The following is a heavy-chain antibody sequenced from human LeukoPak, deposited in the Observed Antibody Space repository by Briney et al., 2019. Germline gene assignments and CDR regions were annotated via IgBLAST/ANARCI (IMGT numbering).Heavy chain of an antibody. Sequence: PSETLSLTCTVSGGSITSSSYYWGWIRQPPGKGLEGIGSIYYTGSTYYNPSLKGRVTTAVDTSKNQFSLKLSSVTAADTAVYYCARLLGGTTNGYFDYWGQGTLLTVSS. V-gene: IGHV4-39*01. CDR3: ARLLGGTTNGYFDY. D-gene: IGHD1-1*01. CDR2: IYYTGST. CDR1: GGSITSSSYY. J-gene: IGHJ4*02.